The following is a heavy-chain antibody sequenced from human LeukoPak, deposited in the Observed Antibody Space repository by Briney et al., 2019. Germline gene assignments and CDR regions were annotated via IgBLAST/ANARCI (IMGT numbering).Heavy chain of an antibody. CDR2: IYHSGSA. D-gene: IGHD4-17*01. J-gene: IGHJ4*02. Sequence: SQTLSLTCAVSGASISSGGYLWTWIRQPPGKGLEWIGYIYHSGSAYYNPSLKSRVTMSVDKSKNQFSLSLTSVTAADTAVYYCARGPGTVTTDWGQGTLVIVSS. V-gene: IGHV4-30-2*01. CDR1: GASISSGGYL. CDR3: ARGPGTVTTD.